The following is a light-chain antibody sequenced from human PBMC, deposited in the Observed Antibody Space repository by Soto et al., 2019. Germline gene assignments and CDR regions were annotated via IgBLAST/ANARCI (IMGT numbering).Light chain of an antibody. CDR1: QSVSSN. V-gene: IGKV3-15*01. Sequence: EIGMSQSPATLSVSQGERATLSCRASQSVSSNLAWYQQKPGQAPRLLIYGASTRATGIPARFSGSGSGTDFTLTISRLEPEDFAVYYCQPYGSSITFGQGTRLEI. J-gene: IGKJ5*01. CDR3: QPYGSSIT. CDR2: GAS.